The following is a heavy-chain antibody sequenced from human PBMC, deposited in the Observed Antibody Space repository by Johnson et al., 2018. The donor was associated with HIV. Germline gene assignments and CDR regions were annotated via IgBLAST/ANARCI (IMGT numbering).Heavy chain of an antibody. CDR2: IGTAGDT. CDR1: VFTFSSYD. Sequence: VQLVESGGGLVQPGGSLRLSCAASVFTFSSYDMHWVRQATGKGLEWVSAIGTAGDTYYPGSVKGRFTISRENAKNSLYLQMNSLRAGDTAVYYCARGGVYYDKAFDIWGQGTMVTVSS. V-gene: IGHV3-13*01. CDR3: ARGGVYYDKAFDI. J-gene: IGHJ3*02. D-gene: IGHD3-22*01.